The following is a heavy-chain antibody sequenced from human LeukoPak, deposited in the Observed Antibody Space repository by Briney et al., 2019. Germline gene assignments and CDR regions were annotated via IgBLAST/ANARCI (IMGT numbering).Heavy chain of an antibody. D-gene: IGHD2-2*01. V-gene: IGHV4-61*02. CDR2: IYTSGST. J-gene: IGHJ2*01. Sequence: SETLSLTCTVSGGSISSGSYYWSWIRQPVGKGLEWIGRIYTSGSTNYNPSLKSRVTISVDTSKNQFSVKLSSVTAADTAVYYCAREAGYCSSSSCPRVYWYFDLWGRGTLVTVSS. CDR3: AREAGYCSSSSCPRVYWYFDL. CDR1: GGSISSGSYY.